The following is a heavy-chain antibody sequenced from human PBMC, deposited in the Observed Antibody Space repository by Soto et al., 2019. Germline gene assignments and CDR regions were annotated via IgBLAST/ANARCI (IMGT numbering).Heavy chain of an antibody. J-gene: IGHJ4*02. CDR1: GASISNYC. D-gene: IGHD1-1*01. CDR2: IYASGTT. V-gene: IGHV4-4*07. CDR3: ARESRSELGTVEY. Sequence: PSETLSLTCAVSGASISNYCWSWIRQPAGKGLECLGRIYASGTTTYNPSLRSRVTMSVDTSKNQFSLNLNSVTAADTAVYYCARESRSELGTVEYWGQGTLVTVSS.